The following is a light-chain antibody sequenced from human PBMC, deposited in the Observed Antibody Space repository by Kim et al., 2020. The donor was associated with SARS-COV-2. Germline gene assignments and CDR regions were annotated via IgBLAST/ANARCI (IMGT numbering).Light chain of an antibody. CDR3: QQSFSFPLT. CDR2: AAS. J-gene: IGKJ4*01. CDR1: QTIKTN. Sequence: DIQMTQSPSYLSASVGDRVTITCRASQTIKTNLNWYQQRPGKAPTLLIYAASNSPSGVPPRFGGSGSGRDFTLTIRSLQPEDFATYYFQQSFSFPLTFGGGTKVDIK. V-gene: IGKV1-39*01.